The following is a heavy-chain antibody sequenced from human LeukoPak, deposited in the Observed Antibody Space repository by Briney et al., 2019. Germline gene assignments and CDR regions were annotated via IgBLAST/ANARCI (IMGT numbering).Heavy chain of an antibody. V-gene: IGHV3-23*01. CDR2: ISGSGAMT. D-gene: IGHD3-10*01. CDR1: GFTLSNHA. J-gene: IGHJ4*02. Sequence: GGSLRLSCAASGFTLSNHAMIWVRQAPGKGLEWVSSISGSGAMTYYADSVKGRFTISRDNAMDTLYLQMNSLRADDTAVYYCVKDRVDGSGSQFDSWGQGSLVIVSS. CDR3: VKDRVDGSGSQFDS.